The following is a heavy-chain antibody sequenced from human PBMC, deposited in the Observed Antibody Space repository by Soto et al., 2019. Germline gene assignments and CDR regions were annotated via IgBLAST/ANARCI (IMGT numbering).Heavy chain of an antibody. V-gene: IGHV3-23*01. CDR3: AKGDCSGGRCYRGFNY. J-gene: IGHJ4*02. CDR2: VSASGSIT. CDR1: GFTFSSYD. Sequence: GGSLRLSCAASGFTFSSYDMNWVRQAPGKGLEWVSGVSASGSITSYADSAKGRFTISRDNAKNTVFLQMTGLRAEDTAVYFCAKGDCSGGRCYRGFNYWGQGTLVTVSS. D-gene: IGHD2-15*01.